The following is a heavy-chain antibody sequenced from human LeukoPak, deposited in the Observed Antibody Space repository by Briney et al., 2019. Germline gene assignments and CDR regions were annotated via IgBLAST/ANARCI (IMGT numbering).Heavy chain of an antibody. D-gene: IGHD2-21*02. CDR2: IYHTGNI. Sequence: SETLSLTCTVSGGSMSSWYWSWIRQPPGTGLEWIGYIYHTGNINYNPSLKSRATMSIDTSKNHFSLKLTSVTAADTAVYYCARGAVVVTAIDYWGQGALVTVSS. CDR3: ARGAVVVTAIDY. V-gene: IGHV4-59*08. CDR1: GGSMSSWY. J-gene: IGHJ4*02.